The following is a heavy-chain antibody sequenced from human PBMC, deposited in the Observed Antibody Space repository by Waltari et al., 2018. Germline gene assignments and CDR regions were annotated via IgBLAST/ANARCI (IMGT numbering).Heavy chain of an antibody. J-gene: IGHJ4*02. CDR1: GSHFTGYS. CDR3: ARAARYFDWLYDSFDY. V-gene: IGHV1-2*02. CDR2: INPNSGGT. D-gene: IGHD3-9*01. Sequence: QVQLVQSGAEVKKPGASVKVSWKGSGSHFTGYSIHWVRPAPGQGLEWMGWINPNSGGTNYAQKCQGRVTMTRDTSISTAYMELSRLRSDDTAVYYCARAARYFDWLYDSFDYWGQGTLVTVSS.